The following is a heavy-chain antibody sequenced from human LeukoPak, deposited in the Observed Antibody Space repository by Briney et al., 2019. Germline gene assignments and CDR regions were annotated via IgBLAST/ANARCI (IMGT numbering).Heavy chain of an antibody. J-gene: IGHJ3*02. CDR2: ISSSSSYI. Sequence: PGGSLKLSCAASGFTFSSYSMNWVRQAPGEGLEWVSSISSSSSYIYYADSVKGRFTISRDNAKNSLYLQMNSLRAEDTAVYYCARVWSTGRNDAFDIWGQGTMVTVSS. D-gene: IGHD1-14*01. CDR1: GFTFSSYS. CDR3: ARVWSTGRNDAFDI. V-gene: IGHV3-21*01.